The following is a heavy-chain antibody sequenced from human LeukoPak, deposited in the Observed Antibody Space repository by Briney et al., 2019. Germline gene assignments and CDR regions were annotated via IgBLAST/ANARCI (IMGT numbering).Heavy chain of an antibody. CDR2: IYYSGST. Sequence: SETLSLTCTVSGGSISTYYWSWIRQPAGMGLEWIGYIYYSGSTNYNPSLKSRVTISVDTSKNQFSLKLSSVTAADTAVYYCARSGVILLNWFDPWGQGTLVTVSS. V-gene: IGHV4-59*01. J-gene: IGHJ5*02. D-gene: IGHD3-10*01. CDR1: GGSISTYY. CDR3: ARSGVILLNWFDP.